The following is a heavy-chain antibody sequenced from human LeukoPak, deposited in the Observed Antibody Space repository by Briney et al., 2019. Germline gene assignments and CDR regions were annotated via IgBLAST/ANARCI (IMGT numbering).Heavy chain of an antibody. J-gene: IGHJ4*02. CDR3: AREYIWSGIYYFDY. D-gene: IGHD3-3*01. Sequence: PGRSLRLSCAASGFTFSSYWMHWVRQAPGKGLVWVSRINTDGSSTSYADSVKGRFTISRDNAKNTLYLQMNSLRAEDTAVYYCAREYIWSGIYYFDYWGQGTLVTVSS. CDR2: INTDGSST. CDR1: GFTFSSYW. V-gene: IGHV3-74*01.